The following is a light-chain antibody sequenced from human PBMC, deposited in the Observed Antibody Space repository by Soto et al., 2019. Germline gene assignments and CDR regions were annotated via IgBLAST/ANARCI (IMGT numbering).Light chain of an antibody. Sequence: DIQMTQSPSSLSASVGDRVTITCQASQAINNYLHWYQQKPGKAPKLLIYDASNLEKGAPSRFSGSGSGTDFTFVTSSLQPEDVASYYCQHHHNLPHFGQGTKVEIK. CDR3: QHHHNLPH. CDR2: DAS. V-gene: IGKV1-33*01. J-gene: IGKJ1*01. CDR1: QAINNY.